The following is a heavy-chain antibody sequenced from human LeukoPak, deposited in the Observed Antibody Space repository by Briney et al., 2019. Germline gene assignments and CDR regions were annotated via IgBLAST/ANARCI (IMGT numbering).Heavy chain of an antibody. CDR3: ASSKDHYCHY. J-gene: IGHJ4*02. CDR2: IHEDAGEK. V-gene: IGHV3-7*05. CDR1: GFRFSDSW. Sequence: GGSLSLSCAASGFRFSDSWMTWVRQTPEKGLQWVASIHEDAGEKQYVESVRGRFTISRDNAKNSLYLQMNSLRVEDTAVYYCASSKDHYCHYWGQGTLVTVSS.